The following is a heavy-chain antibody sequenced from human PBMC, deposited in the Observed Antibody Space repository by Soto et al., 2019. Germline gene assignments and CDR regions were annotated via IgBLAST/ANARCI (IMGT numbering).Heavy chain of an antibody. J-gene: IGHJ5*02. V-gene: IGHV3-53*02. CDR1: GFSVSSNY. CDR3: ARKATSMVTPA. D-gene: IGHD2-8*01. Sequence: EVQLVETGGGLIQPGGSLRLSCAASGFSVSSNYMNWVRQAPGKGLEWVSLIDSGGKTYYADSMKGRFTISRDNSKNTLYLQMNSLRVEDTAVYYCARKATSMVTPAWGQGTLVTVSS. CDR2: IDSGGKT.